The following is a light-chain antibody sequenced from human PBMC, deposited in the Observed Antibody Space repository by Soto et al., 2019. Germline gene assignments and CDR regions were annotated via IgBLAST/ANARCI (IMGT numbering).Light chain of an antibody. Sequence: IVMTQSPATLSVSLGERATLSFRASQNIYSNVAWYQQRPGQAPRLLIYRASTRAPGIPARFSGSGSGTEFTLTISSLQSEDFTVYSCLQYHNLWAFGQGTKVDIK. V-gene: IGKV3-15*01. CDR3: LQYHNLWA. CDR2: RAS. J-gene: IGKJ1*01. CDR1: QNIYSN.